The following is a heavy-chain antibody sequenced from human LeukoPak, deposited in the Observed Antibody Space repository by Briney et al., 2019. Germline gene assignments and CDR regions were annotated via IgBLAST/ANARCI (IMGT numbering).Heavy chain of an antibody. CDR3: ASETMIPYGMDV. Sequence: GASVKVSCKVSGYTLTDISIHWVRQAPGKGLEWMGGFDPEDGETISAQKFQGRVTMTADTSTDTAYMELSSLRSEDTAVYYCASETMIPYGMDVWAKGPRSASPQ. D-gene: IGHD3-22*01. V-gene: IGHV1-24*01. J-gene: IGHJ6*04. CDR2: FDPEDGET. CDR1: GYTLTDIS.